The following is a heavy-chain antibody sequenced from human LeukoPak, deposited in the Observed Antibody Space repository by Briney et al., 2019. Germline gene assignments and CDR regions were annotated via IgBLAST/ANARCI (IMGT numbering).Heavy chain of an antibody. Sequence: PSETLSLTCTVSGGSISSSSYYWGWIRQPPGKGLEWIGGIYYSGSTYYNPSLKSRVTISVDTSKNQFSLKLSSVTAADTAVYYCAREGLNMVRGVIPKEAWGWFDPWGQGTLVTVSS. CDR1: GGSISSSSYY. CDR3: AREGLNMVRGVIPKEAWGWFDP. CDR2: IYYSGST. V-gene: IGHV4-39*02. D-gene: IGHD3-10*01. J-gene: IGHJ5*02.